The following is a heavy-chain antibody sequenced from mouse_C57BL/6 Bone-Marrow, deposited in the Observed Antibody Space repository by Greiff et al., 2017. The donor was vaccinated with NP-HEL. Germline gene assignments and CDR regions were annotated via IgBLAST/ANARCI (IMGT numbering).Heavy chain of an antibody. CDR3: ARGGARANWGFDY. CDR2: ISSGSSTI. CDR1: GFTFSDYG. V-gene: IGHV5-17*01. Sequence: EVQRVESGGGLVKPGGSLKLSCAASGFTFSDYGMHWVRQAPEKGLEWVAYISSGSSTIYYADTVKGRFTISRDNAKNTLFLQMTSLRSEDTAMDYCARGGARANWGFDYWGQGTTLTVSS. D-gene: IGHD4-1*01. J-gene: IGHJ2*01.